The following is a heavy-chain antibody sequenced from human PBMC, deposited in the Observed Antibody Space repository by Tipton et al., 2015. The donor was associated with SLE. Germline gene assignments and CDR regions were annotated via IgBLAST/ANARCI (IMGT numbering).Heavy chain of an antibody. D-gene: IGHD6-13*01. Sequence: LRLSCTVSGGSISSGSYYWSWIRQPAGKGLEWIGYIYTSGSTNYNPSLKSRVTISVDTSKNQFSLKLSSVTAADTAVYYCARLYSSSWYGDAFDIWGQGTMVTVSS. J-gene: IGHJ3*02. CDR2: IYTSGST. CDR1: GGSISSGSYY. V-gene: IGHV4-61*09. CDR3: ARLYSSSWYGDAFDI.